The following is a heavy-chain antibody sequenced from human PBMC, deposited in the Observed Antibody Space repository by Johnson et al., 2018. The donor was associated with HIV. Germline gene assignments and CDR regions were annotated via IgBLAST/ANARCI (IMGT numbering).Heavy chain of an antibody. CDR3: ARDPWEMDAFDI. CDR1: GFTFSSYA. D-gene: IGHD1-26*01. CDR2: ISGSGGST. Sequence: VQLVESGGGVVQPGGSLRLSCAASGFTFSSYAMSWVRQAPGKGLEWVSAISGSGGSTYYADSVKGRFTISRDNLQMNSLRAEDTAVYYCARDPWEMDAFDIWGQGTMVTVSS. V-gene: IGHV3-23*04. J-gene: IGHJ3*02.